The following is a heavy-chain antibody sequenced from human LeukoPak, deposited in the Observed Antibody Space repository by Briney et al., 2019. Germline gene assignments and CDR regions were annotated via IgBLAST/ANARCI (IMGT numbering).Heavy chain of an antibody. Sequence: GGSLRLSCAASGFTFDDYGMSWVRQAPGKGLKWVSGINWNGGSTGYADSVKGRFTISRDNAKNSLYLQMNSLRAEDTALYYCARGYYYSYYYYYMDVWGKGTTVTVSS. CDR1: GFTFDDYG. J-gene: IGHJ6*03. D-gene: IGHD3-10*01. CDR3: ARGYYYSYYYYYMDV. CDR2: INWNGGST. V-gene: IGHV3-20*04.